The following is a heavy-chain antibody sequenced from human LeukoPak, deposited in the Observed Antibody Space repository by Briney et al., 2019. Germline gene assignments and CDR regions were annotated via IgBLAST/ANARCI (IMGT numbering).Heavy chain of an antibody. J-gene: IGHJ5*02. D-gene: IGHD3-16*01. Sequence: AASVKVSCKASGYTFTSYGISWVRQAPGQGLEWMGWISAYNGNTNYAQKLQGRVTMTTDTSTSTAYMELRSLRSYDTAVYYCGRSPGGGGDWFDPWGQGTLVTVSS. CDR2: ISAYNGNT. CDR1: GYTFTSYG. CDR3: GRSPGGGGDWFDP. V-gene: IGHV1-18*01.